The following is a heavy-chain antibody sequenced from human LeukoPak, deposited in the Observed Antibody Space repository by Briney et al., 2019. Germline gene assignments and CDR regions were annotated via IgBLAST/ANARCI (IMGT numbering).Heavy chain of an antibody. CDR1: GSISSYY. V-gene: IGHV4-4*09. Sequence: SETLSLTCTASGSISSYYWSWLRQPPGKGLEWIGYIYTSGSTNYNPSLKSRVTISVDTSKNQFSLDLSSVTAADTAVYYCARQKCTSTSCLTKNAFDIWGQGTMVTVSS. CDR3: ARQKCTSTSCLTKNAFDI. J-gene: IGHJ3*02. CDR2: IYTSGST. D-gene: IGHD2-2*01.